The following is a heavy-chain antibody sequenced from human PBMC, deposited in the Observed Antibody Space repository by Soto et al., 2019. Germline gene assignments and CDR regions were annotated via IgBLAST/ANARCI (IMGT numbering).Heavy chain of an antibody. CDR3: ARGPGGPDGPGDY. J-gene: IGHJ4*02. CDR2: INAGIVNP. Sequence: ASVKVSCKASGYTFTSYAMHWVRQAPGQRFEWLVWINAGIVNPKYSQNFQGRVTITRDTSARTAYMELSSLSSEDTAVYYCARGPGGPDGPGDYWGQGTLVTVSS. CDR1: GYTFTSYA. D-gene: IGHD2-15*01. V-gene: IGHV1-3*01.